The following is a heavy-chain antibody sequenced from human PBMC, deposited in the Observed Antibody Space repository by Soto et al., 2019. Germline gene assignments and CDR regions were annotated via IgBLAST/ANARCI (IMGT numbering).Heavy chain of an antibody. CDR3: ARAILWFGELYGAFDI. V-gene: IGHV3-13*01. CDR2: IGTAGDT. J-gene: IGHJ3*02. Sequence: GGSLRLSCAASGFTFSSYDMHWVRQATGKGLEWVSAIGTAGDTYYPGSVKGRFTISRENAKNSLYLQMNSLRAGDTAVYYCARAILWFGELYGAFDIWGQGTMVTVSS. D-gene: IGHD3-10*01. CDR1: GFTFSSYD.